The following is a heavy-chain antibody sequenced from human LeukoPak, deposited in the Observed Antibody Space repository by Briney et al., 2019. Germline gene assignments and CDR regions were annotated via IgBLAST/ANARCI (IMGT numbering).Heavy chain of an antibody. CDR1: GYSFIDYY. V-gene: IGHV1-2*06. Sequence: ASVKVSCKASGYSFIDYYIHWVRQAPAQGLEWMGRINPKSGDTNYAQNFQGRVTITSDTSINTAYMELSRQTSDDTAVYYCARDLPSTSDWGLDYWGQGTLVTVSS. CDR3: ARDLPSTSDWGLDY. D-gene: IGHD3-9*01. CDR2: INPKSGDT. J-gene: IGHJ4*02.